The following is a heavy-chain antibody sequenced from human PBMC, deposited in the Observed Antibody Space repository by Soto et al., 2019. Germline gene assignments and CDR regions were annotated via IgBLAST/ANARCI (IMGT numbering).Heavy chain of an antibody. CDR1: GGSISSYY. V-gene: IGHV4-59*01. CDR2: IYYSGST. J-gene: IGHJ4*02. D-gene: IGHD2-2*03. CDR3: ASLDIPELYFDY. Sequence: SETLSLTCTVSGGSISSYYWSWIRQPPGKGLEWIGYIYYSGSTNYNPSLKSRVTISVDTSKNQFSLKLSSVTAADTAVYYCASLDIPELYFDYWGQGTLVTVSS.